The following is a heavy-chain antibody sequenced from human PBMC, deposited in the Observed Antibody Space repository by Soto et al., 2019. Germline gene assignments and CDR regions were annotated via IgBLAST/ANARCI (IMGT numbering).Heavy chain of an antibody. CDR3: AREGCIEWCMPAGGPQGRGWFDP. V-gene: IGHV4-31*03. D-gene: IGHD2-8*01. CDR2: IYYSGST. CDR1: GGSISSGGYY. J-gene: IGHJ5*02. Sequence: QVQLQESGPGLVKPSQTLSLTCTVSGGSISSGGYYWSWIRQHPGKGLEWIGYIYYSGSTYYNPSHKSRVTISVDTSKNQFSLKLSSVTAADTAVYYCAREGCIEWCMPAGGPQGRGWFDPWGQGTLVTVSS.